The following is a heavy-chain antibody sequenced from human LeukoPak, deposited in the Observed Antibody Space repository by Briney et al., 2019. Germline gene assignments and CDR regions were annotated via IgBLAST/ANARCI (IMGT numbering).Heavy chain of an antibody. CDR3: ARGRWVYDSSGFYSDY. Sequence: PGGSLRLSCAASGFTFSSYAMSWVRQAPGKGLEWVSAISGSGGSTYYADSVKGRFTISRDNSKNTLYLQMNSLRAEDTAVYYCARGRWVYDSSGFYSDYWGQGTLVTVSS. D-gene: IGHD3-22*01. CDR2: ISGSGGST. V-gene: IGHV3-23*01. CDR1: GFTFSSYA. J-gene: IGHJ4*02.